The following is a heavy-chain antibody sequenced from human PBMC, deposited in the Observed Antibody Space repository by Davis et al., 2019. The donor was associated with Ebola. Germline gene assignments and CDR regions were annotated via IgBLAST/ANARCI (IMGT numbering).Heavy chain of an antibody. J-gene: IGHJ4*02. CDR1: GFTVSDNY. V-gene: IGHV3-53*01. Sequence: GESLKISCAASGFTVSDNYMSWVRQPPGKGLEWVSVFYSGGDIYYADSVRGRFSISRDDSKNTLYLQMDSLRGEDTAVFYCAEGGTNNFLGANWGQGTLVTVSS. D-gene: IGHD2-8*01. CDR2: FYSGGDI. CDR3: AEGGTNNFLGAN.